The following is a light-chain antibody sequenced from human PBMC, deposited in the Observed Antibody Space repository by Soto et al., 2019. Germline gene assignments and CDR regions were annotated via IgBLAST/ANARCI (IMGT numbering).Light chain of an antibody. J-gene: IGKJ5*01. Sequence: EVGLTQSPDTLSVSPGERATLSCRASQTVGTNLAWYQQKPGQAPRLLIYGASPRASGIPARFSGSGSGTEFALTISSLQSEDFAVYYCQQYNNWPITFGQGTRLEIK. CDR2: GAS. CDR1: QTVGTN. V-gene: IGKV3-15*01. CDR3: QQYNNWPIT.